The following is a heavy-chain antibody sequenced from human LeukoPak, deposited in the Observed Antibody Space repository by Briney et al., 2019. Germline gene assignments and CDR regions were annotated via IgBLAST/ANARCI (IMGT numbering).Heavy chain of an antibody. V-gene: IGHV3-48*03. CDR1: GFTFSSYE. D-gene: IGHD3-16*02. Sequence: GGSLRLSCAASGFTFSSYEMNWVRQAPGKGLEWVSYISSSGSTIYYADSVKGRFTISRDNAKNSLYLQMNSLRAEDTAVYYCAGAYTFGGVIVAFDYWGQGTLVTVSS. J-gene: IGHJ4*02. CDR2: ISSSGSTI. CDR3: AGAYTFGGVIVAFDY.